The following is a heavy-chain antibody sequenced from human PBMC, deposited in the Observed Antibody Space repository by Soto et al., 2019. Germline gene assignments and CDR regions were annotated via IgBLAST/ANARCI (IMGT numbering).Heavy chain of an antibody. J-gene: IGHJ6*02. CDR2: ISAYNGNT. V-gene: IGHV1-18*01. Sequence: QVQLVQPGGEVKKPGASVKVSCKTSGYSFTTNVISWVRQPPGQGLEWMGWISAYNGNTNYAQKLQDRVTMTTDTSTSTAYMELRSLRSDDTAVYYCAREGPAPYYYYGMDVWGQGSTVTVSS. CDR1: GYSFTTNV. CDR3: AREGPAPYYYYGMDV.